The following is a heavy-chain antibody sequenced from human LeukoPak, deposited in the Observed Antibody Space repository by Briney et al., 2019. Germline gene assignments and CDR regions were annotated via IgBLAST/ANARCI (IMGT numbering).Heavy chain of an antibody. CDR3: AREVTYYDSSGYYNFDDY. D-gene: IGHD3-22*01. J-gene: IGHJ4*02. CDR1: GGSISSSSYY. V-gene: IGHV4-39*07. Sequence: PSETLSLTCTVSGGSISSSSYYWGWIRQPPGKGLEWIGSIYYSGSTYYNPSLKSRVTISVDTSKNQFSLKLSSVTAADTAVYYCAREVTYYDSSGYYNFDDYWGQGTLVTVSS. CDR2: IYYSGST.